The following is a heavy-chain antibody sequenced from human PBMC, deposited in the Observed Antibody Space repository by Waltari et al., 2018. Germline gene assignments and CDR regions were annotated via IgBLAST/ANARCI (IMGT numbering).Heavy chain of an antibody. CDR2: FDTEEGET. V-gene: IGHV1-24*01. CDR3: ATTPKDYAYYYYMDV. J-gene: IGHJ6*03. CDR1: GYTLTELS. Sequence: QVQLVQSGAEVKKPGASVKVSCKVSGYTLTELSMHLVRQAPGKGLEWMGGFDTEEGETSYAQKFQGRVTMTEDTSTDTAYMELSSLRSEDTAVYYCATTPKDYAYYYYMDVWGKGTTVTISS.